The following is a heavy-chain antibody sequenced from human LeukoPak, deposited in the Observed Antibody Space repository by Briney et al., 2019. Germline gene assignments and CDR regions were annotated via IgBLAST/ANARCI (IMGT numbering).Heavy chain of an antibody. D-gene: IGHD3-16*01. CDR1: GVTFSSYA. V-gene: IGHV1-69*13. CDR2: VIAIFGTA. J-gene: IGHJ6*04. CDR3: ASLMGEYYGMDV. Sequence: ASVKVACKASGVTFSSYAISWVRQAPGQGLEWMGGVIAIFGTANYAQKFQGRVTITADESTSTAYMELSSLRSEDTAVYYCASLMGEYYGMDVWGKGTTVTVSS.